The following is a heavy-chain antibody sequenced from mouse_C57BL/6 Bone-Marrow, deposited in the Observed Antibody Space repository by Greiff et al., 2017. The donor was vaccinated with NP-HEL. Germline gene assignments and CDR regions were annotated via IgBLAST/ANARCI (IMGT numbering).Heavy chain of an antibody. D-gene: IGHD2-5*01. Sequence: VQLQQPGAELVRPGTSVKVSCKASGYAFTNYLIEWVKQRPGQGLEWIGVINPGSGGTNYNEKFKGKATLTADKSSSTAYMQLSSLTSEDSAVYFCARGGDYSNYVWYFDVWGTGTTVTVSS. CDR3: ARGGDYSNYVWYFDV. CDR1: GYAFTNYL. J-gene: IGHJ1*03. V-gene: IGHV1-54*01. CDR2: INPGSGGT.